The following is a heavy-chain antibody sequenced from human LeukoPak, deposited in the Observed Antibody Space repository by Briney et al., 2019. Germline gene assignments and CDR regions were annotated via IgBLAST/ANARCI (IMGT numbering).Heavy chain of an antibody. CDR2: IILIFGTA. D-gene: IGHD6-6*01. J-gene: IGHJ6*03. Sequence: SVKVSCKASGGTFSSYAISWGRQAPGQGLEWMGGIILIFGTANYAQKFQGRVTITTDESTSTAYMELSSLRSEDTAVYYCARGSSPHYYYYYYMDVWGKGTTVTVSS. CDR1: GGTFSSYA. V-gene: IGHV1-69*05. CDR3: ARGSSPHYYYYYYMDV.